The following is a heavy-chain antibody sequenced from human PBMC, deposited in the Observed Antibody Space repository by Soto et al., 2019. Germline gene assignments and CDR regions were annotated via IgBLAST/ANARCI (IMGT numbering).Heavy chain of an antibody. Sequence: QVQLQESGPGLVKPSQTLSLTCTVSGGSISSGGYYWSWIRQHPGKGLEWIGYIYYSGSTYYNPSLQGRVTISVDTSKNQFSLKLRSVTAADTAVYYCARDNDYGGYFDYWGQGTLVTVSS. CDR2: IYYSGST. CDR3: ARDNDYGGYFDY. J-gene: IGHJ4*02. CDR1: GGSISSGGYY. V-gene: IGHV4-31*03. D-gene: IGHD4-17*01.